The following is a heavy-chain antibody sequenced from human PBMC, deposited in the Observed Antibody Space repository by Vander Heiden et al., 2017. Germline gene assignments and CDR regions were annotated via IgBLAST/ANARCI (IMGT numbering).Heavy chain of an antibody. D-gene: IGHD5-18*01. Sequence: EVRLVASGGGLVQPGGSLRLSCAASGFTFSRHWMSGVRQAPGKGLEWVANIKQDGSEKYFVDSVKGRFTISRDNAKNSLSLQMNSLRAEDTAVYYCARDPLQLWLLFDYWGLGTLVTVSS. CDR1: GFTFSRHW. CDR2: IKQDGSEK. J-gene: IGHJ4*02. CDR3: ARDPLQLWLLFDY. V-gene: IGHV3-7*01.